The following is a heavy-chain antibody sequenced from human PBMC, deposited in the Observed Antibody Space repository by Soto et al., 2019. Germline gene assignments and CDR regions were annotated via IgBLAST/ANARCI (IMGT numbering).Heavy chain of an antibody. D-gene: IGHD6-13*01. J-gene: IGHJ4*02. CDR3: ARIAAAGTIDY. CDR1: GGSISSYY. V-gene: IGHV4-59*08. Sequence: SETLSLTCTVSGGSISSYYWSWIRQPPGKGLEWIGYIYYSGSTYYNPSLKSRVTISVDTSKNQFSLKLSSVTAADTAVYYCARIAAAGTIDYWGQGTLVTVSS. CDR2: IYYSGST.